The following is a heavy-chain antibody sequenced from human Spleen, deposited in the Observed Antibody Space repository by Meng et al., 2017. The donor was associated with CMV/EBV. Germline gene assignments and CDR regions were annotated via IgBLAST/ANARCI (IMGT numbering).Heavy chain of an antibody. Sequence: SLKISCAVSGFTFDDYAMHWVRQAPGKGLEWVSGISWNSGSIGYADSVKGRFIISRDNAKNTLYLQMNSLRAEDTAVYFCARGYDVWSRYYVHYWGQGTLVTVSS. D-gene: IGHD3-3*01. CDR2: ISWNSGSI. CDR1: GFTFDDYA. CDR3: ARGYDVWSRYYVHY. J-gene: IGHJ4*02. V-gene: IGHV3-9*01.